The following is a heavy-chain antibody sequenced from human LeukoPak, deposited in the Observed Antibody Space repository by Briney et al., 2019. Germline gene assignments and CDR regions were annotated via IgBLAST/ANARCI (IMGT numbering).Heavy chain of an antibody. D-gene: IGHD2/OR15-2a*01. V-gene: IGHV3-69-1*01. Sequence: GGSLRLSCEASGFNSFNFPMNWVRKAPGRGLEWVSHIRSDGTITYADSVKGRFTISRDDAKTSVHLQLNSLRDEDTAIYYCARDNIWAFDIWGQGTMVTVSS. CDR1: GFNSFNFP. CDR2: IRSDGTI. CDR3: ARDNIWAFDI. J-gene: IGHJ3*02.